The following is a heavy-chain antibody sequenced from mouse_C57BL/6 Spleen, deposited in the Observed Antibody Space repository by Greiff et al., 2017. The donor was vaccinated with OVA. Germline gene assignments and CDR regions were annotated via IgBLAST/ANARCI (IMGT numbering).Heavy chain of an antibody. CDR3: ARQYYSNYYFDY. Sequence: QVQLQQSGAELVQPGASVTISCKASGYTFTDYYITWVKQRPGQGLEWIGKIGPGSGSTYYNETLKGKATLTADKSSSTAYMQLSSLTSEDSAVYFCARQYYSNYYFDYWGQGTTLTVSA. V-gene: IGHV1-77*01. J-gene: IGHJ2*01. D-gene: IGHD2-5*01. CDR2: IGPGSGST. CDR1: GYTFTDYY.